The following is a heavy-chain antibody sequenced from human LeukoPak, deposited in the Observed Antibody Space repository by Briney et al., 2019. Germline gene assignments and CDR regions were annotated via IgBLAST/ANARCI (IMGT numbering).Heavy chain of an antibody. V-gene: IGHV1-2*02. CDR2: INPNSGGT. CDR3: ARDLMPSIAVAAEY. CDR1: GYTFTGYY. Sequence: GASVKVSCKASGYTFTGYYMHWVRQAPGQGLEWMGWINPNSGGTNYAQKFQGRVTMTRDTSISTAYMEPSRLRSDDTAVYYCARDLMPSIAVAAEYWGQGTLVTVSS. D-gene: IGHD6-19*01. J-gene: IGHJ4*02.